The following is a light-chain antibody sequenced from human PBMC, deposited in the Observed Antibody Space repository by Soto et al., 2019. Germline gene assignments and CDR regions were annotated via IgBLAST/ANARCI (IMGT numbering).Light chain of an antibody. CDR2: DAS. V-gene: IGKV1-5*02. CDR3: QQYNSYPLT. J-gene: IGKJ4*01. CDR1: QNIRRW. Sequence: DIPMTQSPSTLSASVGDTVTIICRASQNIRRWLAWYRQKPGKAPKLLIYDASTLESGVPSRFRGSGSGTEFTLTITSLLPDDFATYYCQQYNSYPLTFGGGATVEIK.